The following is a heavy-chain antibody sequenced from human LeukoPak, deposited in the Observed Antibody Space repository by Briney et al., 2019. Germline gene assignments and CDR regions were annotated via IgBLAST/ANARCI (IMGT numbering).Heavy chain of an antibody. D-gene: IGHD3-10*01. Sequence: QPGGSLRLSCASSGFTFTNSAMSWVRQAPGKGLEWVAAIGNSGTTYYADSVKGRFTISRDNPKNTLFLQMTSLRAEDTAVYYCAKKRAVITDNWFDPWGQGTLVTVSS. J-gene: IGHJ5*02. CDR2: IGNSGTT. CDR3: AKKRAVITDNWFDP. CDR1: GFTFTNSA. V-gene: IGHV3-23*01.